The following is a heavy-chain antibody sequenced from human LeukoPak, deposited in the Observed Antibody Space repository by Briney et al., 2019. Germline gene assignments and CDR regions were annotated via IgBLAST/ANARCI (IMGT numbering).Heavy chain of an antibody. J-gene: IGHJ4*02. CDR3: ARDPPTVTTLDIDY. CDR1: GFTFSSYA. V-gene: IGHV3-30*04. D-gene: IGHD4-11*01. CDR2: ISYDGSNK. Sequence: PGGSLRLSCAASGFTFSSYAMHWVRQAPGKGLEWVAVISYDGSNKYYADSVKGRFTISRDNSKNTLYLQMDSLRAEDTAVYYCARDPPTVTTLDIDYWGQGNLVTVSS.